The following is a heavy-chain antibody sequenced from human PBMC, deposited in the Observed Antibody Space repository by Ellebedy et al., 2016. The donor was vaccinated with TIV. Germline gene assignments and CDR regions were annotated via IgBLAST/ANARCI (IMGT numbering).Heavy chain of an antibody. V-gene: IGHV5-10-1*01. CDR2: IDPSDSYT. D-gene: IGHD6-19*01. CDR3: ARQGSGWYGGDY. CDR1: GYSFTTYW. Sequence: GESLKISCKGSGYSFTTYWISWVRQMPGKGLEWMGRIDPSDSYTNYSPSFQGHVTIPADKSISTAYLQWSSLKASDTAMYYCARQGSGWYGGDYWGQGTLVTVSS. J-gene: IGHJ4*02.